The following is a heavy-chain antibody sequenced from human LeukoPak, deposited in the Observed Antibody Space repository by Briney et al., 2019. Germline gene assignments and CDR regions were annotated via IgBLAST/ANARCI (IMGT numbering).Heavy chain of an antibody. J-gene: IGHJ3*02. CDR3: TCPDAFDI. CDR1: GFTFSGSA. V-gene: IGHV3-73*01. Sequence: GGSLKLSCAASGFTFSGSAMHWVRQASGKGLEWVGRIRSKANSYATAYAASVKGRFTISRDDSKNTAYLQMNSLKTEDTAVYYCTCPDAFDIWGQGTMVTVSS. CDR2: IRSKANSYAT.